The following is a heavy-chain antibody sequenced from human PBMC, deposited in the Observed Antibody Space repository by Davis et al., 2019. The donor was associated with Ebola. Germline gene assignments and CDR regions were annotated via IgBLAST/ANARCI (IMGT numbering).Heavy chain of an antibody. V-gene: IGHV1-18*04. Sequence: ASVQVSCKASGYTFTNYGITWVRQAPGQGLEWMGWINPHNGNTNYAQNVQGRVTLTTDTSTSTAYMEVGSLRFDDTAVYYCARAQFPTTSDHWGQGTLVTVSS. CDR3: ARAQFPTTSDH. D-gene: IGHD1-1*01. CDR2: INPHNGNT. J-gene: IGHJ4*02. CDR1: GYTFTNYG.